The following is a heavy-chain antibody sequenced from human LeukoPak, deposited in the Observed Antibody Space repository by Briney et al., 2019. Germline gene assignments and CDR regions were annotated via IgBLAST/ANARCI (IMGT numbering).Heavy chain of an antibody. Sequence: ASETLSLTCTVSGGSISSSNYYWGWIRQPPGKGLQWIGSCYYSGSTFYSPSLKSRVTISVDTSKNQFSLKLSSVTAADTAVYYCARDVRWLQFYAFDIWGQGTMVTVSS. CDR2: CYYSGST. CDR3: ARDVRWLQFYAFDI. D-gene: IGHD5-24*01. CDR1: GGSISSSNYY. J-gene: IGHJ3*02. V-gene: IGHV4-39*02.